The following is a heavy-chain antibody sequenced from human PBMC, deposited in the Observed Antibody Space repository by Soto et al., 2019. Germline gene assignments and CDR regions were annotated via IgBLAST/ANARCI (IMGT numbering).Heavy chain of an antibody. CDR1: GGSISSGGYS. V-gene: IGHV4-30-2*01. J-gene: IGHJ4*02. D-gene: IGHD2-2*01. Sequence: QLQLQESGSGLVKPSQTLSLTCAVSGGSISSGGYSWSWLRQPPGKGLEWIGYMYHSGSTYYNPSLKSRATTSIHRSKNQFSLKLSTVTAADTAVYYCARVPDYWGQGILVTVSS. CDR2: MYHSGST. CDR3: ARVPDY.